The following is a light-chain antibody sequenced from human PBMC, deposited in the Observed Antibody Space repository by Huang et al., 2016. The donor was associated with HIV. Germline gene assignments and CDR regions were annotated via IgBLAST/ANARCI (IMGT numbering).Light chain of an antibody. CDR3: QQFGSSPPYS. Sequence: ILLTQSPATLSFSPGERATSSCRASQSVNNNYLAWYQQKPGQAPRPPIYRASTRATDIPDRFSGSGSGTDFTLTISRLEPDDFAVYYCQQFGSSPPYSFGQGTKLEIK. V-gene: IGKV3-20*01. CDR2: RAS. J-gene: IGKJ2*03. CDR1: QSVNNNY.